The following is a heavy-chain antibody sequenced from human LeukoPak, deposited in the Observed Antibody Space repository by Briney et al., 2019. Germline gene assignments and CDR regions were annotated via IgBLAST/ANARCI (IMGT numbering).Heavy chain of an antibody. V-gene: IGHV3-11*04. CDR1: GFSISDYY. D-gene: IGHD6-19*01. CDR2: ITNSGITR. J-gene: IGHJ4*02. CDR3: ARDHSVAATGYFDY. Sequence: GGSLRLSCAASGFSISDYYMSWIRQAPGKGLEWVSYITNSGITRDYTDSVKGRFTISRDNAKNSLYLQMNSLRAEDTAVYYCARDHSVAATGYFDYWGQGTLVTVSS.